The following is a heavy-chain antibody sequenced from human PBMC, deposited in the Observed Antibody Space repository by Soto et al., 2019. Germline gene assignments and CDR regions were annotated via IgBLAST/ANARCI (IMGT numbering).Heavy chain of an antibody. J-gene: IGHJ4*02. CDR1: GDTFTFYS. CDR3: ASSYGSGYRAFDY. V-gene: IGHV1-69*02. D-gene: IGHD3-10*01. Sequence: QVQLVQSGAEVKKPGSSVRVSCKASGDTFTFYSINWVRQAPGLGLEWMGSINPILSMSNYGQRFQGRVTMTADKSTSTAYMELSSLRSEDTAMYYCASSYGSGYRAFDYWGQGALVTVSS. CDR2: INPILSMS.